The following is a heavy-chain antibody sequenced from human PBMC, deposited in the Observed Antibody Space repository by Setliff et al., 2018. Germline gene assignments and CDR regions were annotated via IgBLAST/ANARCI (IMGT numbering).Heavy chain of an antibody. D-gene: IGHD7-27*01. CDR2: MFKSGSS. Sequence: SETLSLTCTVSIDSISVYWMRQAPGKGLEWVAYMFKSGSSNYNPSLKSRVTTSPGTSKNQFSLKLTSVTAADTAVYYCARLVGRLGSPFDHWGQGILGTVS. CDR1: IDSISVY. V-gene: IGHV4-59*08. J-gene: IGHJ4*02. CDR3: ARLVGRLGSPFDH.